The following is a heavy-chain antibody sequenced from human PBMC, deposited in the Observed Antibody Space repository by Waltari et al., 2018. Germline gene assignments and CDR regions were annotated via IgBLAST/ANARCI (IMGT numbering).Heavy chain of an antibody. J-gene: IGHJ4*02. V-gene: IGHV3-23*01. Sequence: EVQLLESGGGLVQPGGSLRLSCAASGFTFSSYAMSWVRQAPGKGLEWVSAISGSGGSTYYADSVKCRFTISRDNSKNTLYLQMNSLRAEDTAVYYCAKDRGGSYYREIDYWGQGTLVTVSS. CDR3: AKDRGGSYYREIDY. CDR1: GFTFSSYA. CDR2: ISGSGGST. D-gene: IGHD1-26*01.